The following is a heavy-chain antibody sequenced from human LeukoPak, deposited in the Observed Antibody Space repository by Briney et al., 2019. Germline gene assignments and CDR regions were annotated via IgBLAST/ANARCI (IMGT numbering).Heavy chain of an antibody. CDR2: ISGSGGST. V-gene: IGHV3-23*01. CDR3: ARDPYYYYGMDV. Sequence: GGSLRLSCAASGFTFSSYAMSWVRQAPGKGLEWVSAISGSGGSTYYADSVRGRFTISRDNSKNTLYLQMNSLRAEDTAVYYCARDPYYYYGMDVWGQGTTVTVSS. J-gene: IGHJ6*02. CDR1: GFTFSSYA.